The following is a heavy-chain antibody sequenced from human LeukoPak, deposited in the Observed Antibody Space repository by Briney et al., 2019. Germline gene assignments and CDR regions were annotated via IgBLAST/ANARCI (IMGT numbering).Heavy chain of an antibody. V-gene: IGHV3-21*01. CDR1: GFTFSSYS. Sequence: GGSLRLSCAASGFTFSSYSMNWVRQAPGKGLEWVSSISSSSSYIYYADSVKGRFTISRDNAQNSLYLQMNSLRDEDTAVYYCARATRTASHYYGMDVWGQGTTVTVS. CDR2: ISSSSSYI. CDR3: ARATRTASHYYGMDV. D-gene: IGHD2-21*02. J-gene: IGHJ6*02.